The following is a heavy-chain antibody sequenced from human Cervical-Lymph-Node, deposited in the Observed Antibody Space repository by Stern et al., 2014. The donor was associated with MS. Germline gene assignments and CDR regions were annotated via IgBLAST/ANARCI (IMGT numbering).Heavy chain of an antibody. J-gene: IGHJ6*02. D-gene: IGHD1-26*01. CDR3: AKDRERQNYYYGMDV. V-gene: IGHV3-30*18. Sequence: QLVQSGGDVVQPGRPLRLSCAASGFTFSSYGMHWVRQAPGKGLEWVALISFDGSYKYYADSVKGRFTMSRDNSKNTLYLELNSLRAEDTAVYYCAKDRERQNYYYGMDVWGQGTTVTVSS. CDR1: GFTFSSYG. CDR2: ISFDGSYK.